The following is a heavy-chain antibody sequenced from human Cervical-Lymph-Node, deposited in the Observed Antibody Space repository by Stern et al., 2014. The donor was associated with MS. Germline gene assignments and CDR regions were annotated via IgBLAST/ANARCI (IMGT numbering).Heavy chain of an antibody. J-gene: IGHJ4*02. CDR2: FSPSTNRA. CDR1: GHTFSSYS. V-gene: IGHV1-46*01. Sequence: VQLVQSGAEVRKPGASVNISCTPSGHTFSSYSMHWIRQAPGPGLAWIAVFSPSTNRAIYAHKFQGRVIVTSDTSTNTVYVEVRSLRSEDTAIYYCATPLPYAKWGQGTLVTVSS. CDR3: ATPLPYAK.